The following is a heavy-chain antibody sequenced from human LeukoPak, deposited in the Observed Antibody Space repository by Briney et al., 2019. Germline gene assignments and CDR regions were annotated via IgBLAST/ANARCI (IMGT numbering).Heavy chain of an antibody. D-gene: IGHD5-12*01. CDR3: ARGSDIV. Sequence: GGSLRLSCAASGFNFSTYWMTWVRQAPGKGLEWVANIKEDGSEKYYVDSVKGRFTISRDNAKTSVFLQMNSLRAEDTAVYYCARGSDIVWGQGTLVTVSS. CDR2: IKEDGSEK. V-gene: IGHV3-7*01. CDR1: GFNFSTYW. J-gene: IGHJ4*02.